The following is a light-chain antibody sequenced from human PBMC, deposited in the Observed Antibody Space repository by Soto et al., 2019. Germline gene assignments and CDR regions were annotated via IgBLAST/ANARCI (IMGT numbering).Light chain of an antibody. CDR2: GAS. CDR3: QQYNDWPPLT. V-gene: IGKV3-15*01. CDR1: QGVSNN. J-gene: IGKJ4*01. Sequence: EIVMTQSPATLSVSPGERATLSCRASQGVSNNLAWYQQKPGQPPRLLIYGASTRATGIPARFSGGGSGTEFTFTISTLQSEDFAVYYCQQYNDWPPLTFGGGTMVEIK.